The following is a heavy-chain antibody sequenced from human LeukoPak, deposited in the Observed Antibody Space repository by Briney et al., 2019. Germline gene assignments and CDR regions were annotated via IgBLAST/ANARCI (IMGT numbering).Heavy chain of an antibody. V-gene: IGHV1-69*04. D-gene: IGHD3-3*01. CDR3: ARDGYDFWSGPSYFDY. CDR1: GGTFSSYT. Sequence: SVKVSCKASGGTFSSYTISWVRQAPGQGLEWMGRIIPILGIANYAQKFQGRVTITADKSTSTAYMVLSSLRSEDTAVYYCARDGYDFWSGPSYFDYWGQGTLVTVSS. CDR2: IIPILGIA. J-gene: IGHJ4*02.